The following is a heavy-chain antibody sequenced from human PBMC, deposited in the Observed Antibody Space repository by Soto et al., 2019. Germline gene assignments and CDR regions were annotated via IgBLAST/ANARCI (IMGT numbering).Heavy chain of an antibody. CDR1: GGSISSGGYY. Sequence: QVQLQESGPGLVKPSQTLSLTCTVSGGSISSGGYYWSWIRQHPGKGLEWIGYIYYSGSTYYNPSLKSRVTISVDTSKNQFSLKLSSVTAADTAVYYCARDGNCSGGSCYSPDAFDIWGQGTMVTVSS. CDR3: ARDGNCSGGSCYSPDAFDI. D-gene: IGHD2-15*01. V-gene: IGHV4-31*03. CDR2: IYYSGST. J-gene: IGHJ3*02.